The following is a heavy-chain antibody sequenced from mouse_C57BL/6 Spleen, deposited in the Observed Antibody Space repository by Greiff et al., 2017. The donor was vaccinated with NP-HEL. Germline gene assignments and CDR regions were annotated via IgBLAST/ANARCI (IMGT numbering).Heavy chain of an antibody. D-gene: IGHD2-3*01. CDR1: GFTFSDYG. Sequence: DVTLVESGGGLVQPGGSLKLSCAASGFTFSDYGMAWVRQAPRKGPEWVAFISNLAYSIYYADTVTGRFTISRENAKNTLYLEMSSLRSEDTAMYYCARHDGYYRYFDVWGTGTTVTVSS. J-gene: IGHJ1*03. V-gene: IGHV5-15*01. CDR3: ARHDGYYRYFDV. CDR2: ISNLAYSI.